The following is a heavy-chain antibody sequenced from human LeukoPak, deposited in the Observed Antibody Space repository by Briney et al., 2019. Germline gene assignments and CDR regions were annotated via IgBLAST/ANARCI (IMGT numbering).Heavy chain of an antibody. Sequence: PSEALSLTCAVYGGSFSGYYWSWIRQPPGKGLEWIGEINHSGGTNYNPSLKSRVTISVDTSKNQFSLKLSSVTAADTAVYYCARENLSPNWGYDYWGQGTLVTVSS. J-gene: IGHJ4*02. CDR2: INHSGGT. CDR1: GGSFSGYY. CDR3: ARENLSPNWGYDY. V-gene: IGHV4-34*01. D-gene: IGHD7-27*01.